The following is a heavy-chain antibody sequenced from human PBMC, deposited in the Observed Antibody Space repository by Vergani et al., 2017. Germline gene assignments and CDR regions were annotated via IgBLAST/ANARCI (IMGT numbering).Heavy chain of an antibody. CDR1: GFTSSYYG. J-gene: IGHJ1*01. D-gene: IGHD1-1*01. CDR2: ISYDGTQK. Sequence: QVHLVESGGGVVQPGRSLRLSCVVSGFTSSYYGMHRVRQAPGKGLEWVAVISYDGTQKYYADSVKGRFTISRDNSKSTLYLQKNSLRNEDTAVYYCATKSCGTPGCQIGYFREWGQGTLVTVSS. V-gene: IGHV3-30*03. CDR3: ATKSCGTPGCQIGYFRE.